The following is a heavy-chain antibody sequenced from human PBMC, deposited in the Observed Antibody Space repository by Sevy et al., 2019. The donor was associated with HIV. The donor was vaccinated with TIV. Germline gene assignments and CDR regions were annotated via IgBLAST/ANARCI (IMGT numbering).Heavy chain of an antibody. CDR2: IKRDGSEK. CDR1: GFTFSNYW. V-gene: IGHV3-7*03. CDR3: ARDCNSASCLWGLDV. D-gene: IGHD2-2*01. Sequence: GESLKISCAASGFTFSNYWMTWVRQAPGKGLEWVANIKRDGSEKYYVDSVKGRFTISRDNAKSSLYPQMNSRRTEDTALYYCARDCNSASCLWGLDVWGQGTTVTVSS. J-gene: IGHJ6*02.